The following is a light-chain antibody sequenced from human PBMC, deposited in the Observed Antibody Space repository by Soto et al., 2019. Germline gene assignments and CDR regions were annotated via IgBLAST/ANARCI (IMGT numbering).Light chain of an antibody. CDR1: NIESKS. Sequence: SYELTQPPSLSVAPGRTAKITCGGDNIESKSVHWYQQKPGQAPVLVMYYDSDRPSGIPERFSGSNSGNTATLTISRVEGGDEADYYCQVWDNSSGHYVFGTGTKVTVL. CDR2: YDS. J-gene: IGLJ1*01. CDR3: QVWDNSSGHYV. V-gene: IGLV3-21*04.